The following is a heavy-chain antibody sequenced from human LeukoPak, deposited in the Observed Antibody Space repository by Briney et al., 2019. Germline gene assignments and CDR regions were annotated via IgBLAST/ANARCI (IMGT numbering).Heavy chain of an antibody. Sequence: PGGSLRLSCAASGFTFSNYGMHWVRQAPGKGLEWVAFIWYDGSNKYYADSVKGRFTISRGNSKNTLSLQMNSLRAEDTAVFYCAKDRGGTNFDYWGQGTLVTVSS. V-gene: IGHV3-30*02. CDR3: AKDRGGTNFDY. J-gene: IGHJ4*02. CDR2: IWYDGSNK. D-gene: IGHD1-1*01. CDR1: GFTFSNYG.